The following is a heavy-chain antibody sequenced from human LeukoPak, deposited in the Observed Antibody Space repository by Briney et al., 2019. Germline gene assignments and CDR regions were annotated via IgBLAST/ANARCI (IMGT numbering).Heavy chain of an antibody. J-gene: IGHJ4*02. CDR1: GHSFTSYW. CDR3: ARSIAAAAPGVDY. CDR2: IYPGDSDT. D-gene: IGHD6-13*01. Sequence: GESLKISCKGSGHSFTSYWIAWVRQMPGKGLEWMGIIYPGDSDTRYSPSFQGQVTISADKSISTAYLQWSSLKASDTAMYYCARSIAAAAPGVDYWGQGTPVTVSS. V-gene: IGHV5-51*01.